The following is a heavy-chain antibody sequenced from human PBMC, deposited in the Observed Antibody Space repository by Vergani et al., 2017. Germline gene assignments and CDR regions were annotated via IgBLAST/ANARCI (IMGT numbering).Heavy chain of an antibody. CDR2: ISGSGGST. CDR3: AKDGEGYSYGYRHFDY. CDR1: GFTFSSYA. V-gene: IGHV3-23*01. D-gene: IGHD5-18*01. Sequence: EVQLLESGGGLVQPGGSLRLSCAASGFTFSSYAMSWVRQAPGNGLEWVSAISGSGGSTYYADSVKGRFTISRDNSKNTLYLQMNSLRAEDTAVYYCAKDGEGYSYGYRHFDYWGQGTLVTVSS. J-gene: IGHJ4*02.